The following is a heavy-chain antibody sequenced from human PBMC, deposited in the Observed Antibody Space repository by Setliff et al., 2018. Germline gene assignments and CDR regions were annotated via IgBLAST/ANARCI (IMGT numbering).Heavy chain of an antibody. J-gene: IGHJ3*02. CDR1: GFTFSSEY. Sequence: PGGSLRLSCAASGFTFSSEYMNWVRQAPGKGLEWVSYISSSSTSIYSDSVKDRFTISRDNAKKSLYLQMDSLRAEDTAVYYCVRKLRVIVGVGIQGVFDIWGQGTMVNVSS. D-gene: IGHD3-22*01. CDR3: VRKLRVIVGVGIQGVFDI. V-gene: IGHV3-48*01. CDR2: ISSSSTSI.